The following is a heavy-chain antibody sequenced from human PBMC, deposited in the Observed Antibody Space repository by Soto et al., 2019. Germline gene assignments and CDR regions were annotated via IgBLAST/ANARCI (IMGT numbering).Heavy chain of an antibody. Sequence: EVELVESGGGLAQTGGSLRLSRAGSGFSFDDNDMYWVRRVPGKGLEWVSGISWNSATIGYADSVKGRFTISRDNAKNSLYLEMSPLRPEDTAIYYCVKSPWSRRGDLDLWGRGTLVTVSS. CDR1: GFSFDDND. J-gene: IGHJ2*01. V-gene: IGHV3-9*01. CDR3: VKSPWSRRGDLDL. CDR2: ISWNSATI. D-gene: IGHD2-8*01.